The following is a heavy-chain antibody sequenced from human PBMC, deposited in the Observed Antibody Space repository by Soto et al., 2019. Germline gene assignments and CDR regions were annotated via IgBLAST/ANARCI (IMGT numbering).Heavy chain of an antibody. Sequence: GESLKISCKGSGYSFTTYWIGWVRQMPGKGLEWMGIIYTGDSDTRYSPSFQGQVTFSVDKSISTAYLQWSSLKASDTAMYYCARSPGGNDCYSVAPFDYWGQGTLVTVSS. CDR1: GYSFTTYW. CDR2: IYTGDSDT. J-gene: IGHJ4*02. D-gene: IGHD2-21*02. CDR3: ARSPGGNDCYSVAPFDY. V-gene: IGHV5-51*01.